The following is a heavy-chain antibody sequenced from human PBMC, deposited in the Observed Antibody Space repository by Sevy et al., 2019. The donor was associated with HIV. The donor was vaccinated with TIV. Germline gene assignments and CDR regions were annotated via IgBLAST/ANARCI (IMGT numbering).Heavy chain of an antibody. V-gene: IGHV1-69*10. Sequence: ASVKFSCKASGGTFSISAINWVRQAPGQGLEWMGGIIPISDIPKNAQKFQGRVTITADKATSTAYMERRSLRSEDTAVYYCAREVDTFWDGGDCWGQGTLVTVSS. CDR3: AREVDTFWDGGDC. CDR1: GGTFSISA. D-gene: IGHD1-26*01. CDR2: IIPISDIP. J-gene: IGHJ4*02.